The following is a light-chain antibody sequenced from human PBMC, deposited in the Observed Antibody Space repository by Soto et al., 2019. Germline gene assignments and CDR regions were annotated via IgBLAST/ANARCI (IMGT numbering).Light chain of an antibody. V-gene: IGKV3-11*01. Sequence: EIVLTQSPSTLSLSPGERATLSCRAGQSVNSYLAWYQQKPGQAPRLLIYDASNSATGIPARFSGSGSGTDFTLTIRRPEHEDSAVYYCRQRSNFAFGGGTKVEIK. J-gene: IGKJ4*01. CDR1: QSVNSY. CDR2: DAS. CDR3: RQRSNFA.